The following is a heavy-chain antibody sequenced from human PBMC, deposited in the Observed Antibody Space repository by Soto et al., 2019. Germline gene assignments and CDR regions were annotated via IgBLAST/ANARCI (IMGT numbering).Heavy chain of an antibody. CDR3: ARDKYYYDSSGSFDY. CDR2: ISYDGSNK. Sequence: QVQLVESGGGVVQPGRTLRLSCAASGFTFSSYAMHWVRQAPGKGLEWVAVISYDGSNKYYADSVKGRFTISRDNSKNTLYLQMNSLTAEDTAVYYCARDKYYYDSSGSFDYWGQGTLVTVSS. D-gene: IGHD3-22*01. V-gene: IGHV3-30-3*01. J-gene: IGHJ4*02. CDR1: GFTFSSYA.